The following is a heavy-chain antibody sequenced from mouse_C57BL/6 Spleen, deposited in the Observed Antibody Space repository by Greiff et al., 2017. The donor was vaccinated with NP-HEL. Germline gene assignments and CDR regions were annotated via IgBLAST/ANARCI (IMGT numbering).Heavy chain of an antibody. V-gene: IGHV5-4*03. CDR1: GFTFSSYA. CDR3: ARNYYGSSYESFDY. CDR2: ISDGGSYT. J-gene: IGHJ2*01. D-gene: IGHD1-1*01. Sequence: EVNVVESGGGLVKPGGSLKLSCAASGFTFSSYAMSWVRQTPEKRLEWVATISDGGSYTYYPDNVKGRFTISRDNAKNNLYLQMSHLKSEDTAMYYCARNYYGSSYESFDYWGQGTTLTVSS.